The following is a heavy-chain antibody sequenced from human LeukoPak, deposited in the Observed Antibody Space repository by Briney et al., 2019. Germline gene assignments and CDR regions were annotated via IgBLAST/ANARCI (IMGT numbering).Heavy chain of an antibody. CDR2: IYYSGST. J-gene: IGHJ4*02. CDR1: GGSISSYY. CDR3: ARQNESGGTVFYFDY. Sequence: SETLSLTCTVSGGSISSYYWSWIRQPPGKGLEWIGYIYYSGSTNYNPSLKSRVTISVDTSKNQFSLKLSSVTAADTAVYYCARQNESGGTVFYFDYWGKGTPVSSSS. V-gene: IGHV4-59*08. D-gene: IGHD1-7*01.